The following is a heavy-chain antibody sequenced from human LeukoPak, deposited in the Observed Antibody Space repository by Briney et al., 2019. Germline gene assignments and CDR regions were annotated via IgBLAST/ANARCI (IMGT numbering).Heavy chain of an antibody. CDR1: GFTLSDYY. D-gene: IGHD2-2*01. Sequence: GGSLRLSCAASGFTLSDYYMSWIRQAPGKGLEWISYISSSGGIIYYADSVKGRFTISRDNAENSLYLQMNSLRAEDTAVYYCARNPEYCSITSCYSWFDPWGQGTLVTVSS. CDR2: ISSSGGII. V-gene: IGHV3-11*04. J-gene: IGHJ5*02. CDR3: ARNPEYCSITSCYSWFDP.